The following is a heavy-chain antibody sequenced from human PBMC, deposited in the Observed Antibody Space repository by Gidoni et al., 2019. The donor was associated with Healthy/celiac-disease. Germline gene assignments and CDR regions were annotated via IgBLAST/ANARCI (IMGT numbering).Heavy chain of an antibody. CDR3: AKGWPRGDFDY. Sequence: EVQLLESGGGLVQPGGSLSLSCAASGFTFRNYAMSWVRQAPGKGLGWVSVISGSGDNTHYADSVKGRFTISRDNSKNMLYLQMNSLRAEDTAVYYCAKGWPRGDFDYWGQGTLVIVSP. J-gene: IGHJ4*02. CDR1: GFTFRNYA. D-gene: IGHD3-10*01. CDR2: ISGSGDNT. V-gene: IGHV3-23*01.